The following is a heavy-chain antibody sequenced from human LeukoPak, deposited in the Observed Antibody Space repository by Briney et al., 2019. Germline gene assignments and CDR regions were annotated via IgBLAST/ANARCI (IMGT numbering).Heavy chain of an antibody. V-gene: IGHV1-3*01. J-gene: IGHJ5*02. CDR3: ARDSGMARTQHINWFDP. CDR2: INAGNGNT. D-gene: IGHD3-10*01. Sequence: ASVKVSCKASGYTFTSYAMHWVRQAPGQRLEWMGWINAGNGNTKYSQKFQGRVTITRDTSASTAYMELSSLRSEDTAVYYCARDSGMARTQHINWFDPWGQGTLVTVSS. CDR1: GYTFTSYA.